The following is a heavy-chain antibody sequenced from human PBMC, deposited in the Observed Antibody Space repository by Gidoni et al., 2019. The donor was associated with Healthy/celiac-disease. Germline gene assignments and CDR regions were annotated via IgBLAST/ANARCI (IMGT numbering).Heavy chain of an antibody. CDR3: ARDRSGSYYSWFDP. J-gene: IGHJ5*02. D-gene: IGHD1-26*01. CDR1: GGSISSYY. V-gene: IGHV4-59*01. Sequence: QVQLQESGPGLVTPSETLSLTCTVSGGSISSYYWSWIRQPPGKGLEWIGYIYYSGSTNYNPSLKSRVTISVDTSKNQFSLKLSSVTAADTAVYYCARDRSGSYYSWFDPWGQGTLVTVSS. CDR2: IYYSGST.